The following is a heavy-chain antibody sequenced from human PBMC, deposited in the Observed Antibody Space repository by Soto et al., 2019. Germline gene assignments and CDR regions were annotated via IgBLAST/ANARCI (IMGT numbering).Heavy chain of an antibody. CDR2: IIPIFGTA. CDR1: GGTFSSYA. CDR3: ARDPVYSSSPPNWFDP. D-gene: IGHD6-6*01. V-gene: IGHV1-69*13. Sequence: SVKVSCKASGGTFSSYAISWVRQAPGQGLEWMGGIIPIFGTANYAQKFQGRVTITADESTSTAYMELSSLRSEDTAVYYCARDPVYSSSPPNWFDPWGQGTLVTAPQ. J-gene: IGHJ5*02.